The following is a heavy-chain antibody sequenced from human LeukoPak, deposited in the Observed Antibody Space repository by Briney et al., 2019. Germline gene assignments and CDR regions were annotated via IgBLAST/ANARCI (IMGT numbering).Heavy chain of an antibody. CDR3: ARIYSVDWLLLPPYYFDY. J-gene: IGHJ4*02. CDR1: GYTFTSYG. Sequence: ASVKVSCKASGYTFTSYGISWVRQAPGQRLEWMGWISAYNGNTNYAQKLQGRVTMTTDTSTSTAYMELRSLRSDDTAVYCCARIYSVDWLLLPPYYFDYWGQGTLVTVSS. D-gene: IGHD3-9*01. V-gene: IGHV1-18*01. CDR2: ISAYNGNT.